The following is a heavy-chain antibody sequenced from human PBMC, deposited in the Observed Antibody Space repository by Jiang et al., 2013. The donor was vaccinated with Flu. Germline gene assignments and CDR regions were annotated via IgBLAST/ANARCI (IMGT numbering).Heavy chain of an antibody. CDR1: GFTFSHYL. J-gene: IGHJ4*02. V-gene: IGHV3-30-3*01. Sequence: VQLLESGGGVVRPGGPLRLSCAASGFTFSHYLMHWVRQAPGKGPEWVALITSDETTKYYADSVKGRFIISRDNSKNTLFLQMNGLRPEDTATYYCARDKDTSLVHNVEYWGRGNPWSPSPQ. CDR3: ARDKDTSLVHNVEY. CDR2: ITSDETTK. D-gene: IGHD5-18*01.